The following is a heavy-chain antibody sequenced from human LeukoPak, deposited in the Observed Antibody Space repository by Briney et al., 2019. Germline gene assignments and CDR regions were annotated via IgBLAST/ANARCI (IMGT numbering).Heavy chain of an antibody. J-gene: IGHJ3*02. CDR2: ISGDGSAT. Sequence: GGSLRLSCAASGFTFDDYAMHWVRQAPGKGLEWVSLISGDGSATYYADSVTGRFTISRDNSKNSLYVQMNSLRTEDTALYYCAKDWAVTPRRGDAFDIWGQGTMVTVSS. CDR1: GFTFDDYA. V-gene: IGHV3-43*02. D-gene: IGHD4-17*01. CDR3: AKDWAVTPRRGDAFDI.